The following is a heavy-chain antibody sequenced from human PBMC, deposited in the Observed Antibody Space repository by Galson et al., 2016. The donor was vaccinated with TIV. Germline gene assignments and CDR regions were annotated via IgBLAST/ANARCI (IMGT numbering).Heavy chain of an antibody. CDR2: IDGDGDT. Sequence: PALVKPTQTLTLTCTFSGFSLSRSRMCVTWMRQPPGKALEWLARIDGDGDTYYNNFLATRLFITKDTSRNQVVLTLTNLDPADTATYYCARASSDYFYNYGMDVWGQGTTVTVS. J-gene: IGHJ6*02. CDR3: ARASSDYFYNYGMDV. CDR1: GFSLSRSRMC. V-gene: IGHV2-70*11. D-gene: IGHD6-19*01.